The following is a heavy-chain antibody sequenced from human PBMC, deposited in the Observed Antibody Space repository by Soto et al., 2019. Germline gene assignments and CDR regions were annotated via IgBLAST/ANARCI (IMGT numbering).Heavy chain of an antibody. D-gene: IGHD3-3*01. CDR2: ISSSSSYI. CDR1: GFTFSSYS. Sequence: GGSLRLSCAASGFTFSSYSMNWVRQAPGKGLEWVSSISSSSSYIYYADSVKGRFTISRDNAKNSLYLQMNSLRAEDTAVYYCARVMERDYYYGMDVWGQGTTVTVSS. J-gene: IGHJ6*02. V-gene: IGHV3-21*04. CDR3: ARVMERDYYYGMDV.